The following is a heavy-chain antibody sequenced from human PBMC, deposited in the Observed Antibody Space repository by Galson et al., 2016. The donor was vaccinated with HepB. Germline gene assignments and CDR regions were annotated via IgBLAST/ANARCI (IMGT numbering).Heavy chain of an antibody. D-gene: IGHD2-2*01. CDR2: ISGSGDTT. CDR1: GFTFSNYA. CDR3: AKGNIVQVPAAPYA. V-gene: IGHV3-23*01. Sequence: SLRLSCAASGFTFSNYAMSWVRQAPGKGLEWVSSISGSGDTTYDADAGRGRFTISRDNSRNTLSLQMDSLRAEDSAIYYCAKGNIVQVPAAPYAWGQGALVTVSS. J-gene: IGHJ5*02.